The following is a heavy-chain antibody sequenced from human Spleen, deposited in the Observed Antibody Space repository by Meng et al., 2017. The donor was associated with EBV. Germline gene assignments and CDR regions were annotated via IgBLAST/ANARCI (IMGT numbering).Heavy chain of an antibody. CDR1: GFNFNDYY. CDR2: TSSAGTTI. Sequence: GQLVVAGEGFVKPGGSLRLSCEAAGFNFNDYYMGWIRQSPGKGLEWLSYTSSAGTTIYYAESVKGRFTVSRDNAKNSLYLQMNSLRAEDTAVYYCARSYDSTGYTTSWGQGTLVTVSS. CDR3: ARSYDSTGYTTS. J-gene: IGHJ5*02. D-gene: IGHD3-22*01. V-gene: IGHV3-11*01.